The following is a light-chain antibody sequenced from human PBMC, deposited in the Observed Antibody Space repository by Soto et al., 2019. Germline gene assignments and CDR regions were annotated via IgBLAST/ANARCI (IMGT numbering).Light chain of an antibody. V-gene: IGLV3-25*03. CDR2: KDT. J-gene: IGLJ2*01. CDR3: QSAHSSGTYVV. CDR1: ALPKQY. Sequence: SSELTQPPSMSVSPGQTARITCSGDALPKQYAYWYQKKPGQAPVLVIYKDTERPSGIPERFSGSSSGTTVTLTISGVQAADEADYYCQSAHSSGTYVVFGGGIKLTVL.